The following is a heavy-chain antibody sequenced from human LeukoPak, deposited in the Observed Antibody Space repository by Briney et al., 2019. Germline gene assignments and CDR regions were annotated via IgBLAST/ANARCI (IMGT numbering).Heavy chain of an antibody. CDR3: ASRLGYSYGYNYYYGMDV. J-gene: IGHJ6*02. V-gene: IGHV4-59*08. D-gene: IGHD5-18*01. Sequence: LETLSLTCTVSGGSISSYYWSWIRQPPWKGLEWIGYIYYSGSTNYNPSLKSRVTISVDTSKNQFSLKLSSVTAADTAVYYCASRLGYSYGYNYYYGMDVWGQGTTVTVSS. CDR1: GGSISSYY. CDR2: IYYSGST.